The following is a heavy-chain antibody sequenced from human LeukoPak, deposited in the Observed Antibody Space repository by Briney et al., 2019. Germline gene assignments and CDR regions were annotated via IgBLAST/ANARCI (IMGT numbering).Heavy chain of an antibody. V-gene: IGHV1-69*04. CDR1: GGTFSSYA. CDR2: IIPILGIA. Sequence: GASVKVSCKASGGTFSSYAISWVRQAPGQGLEWMGRIIPILGIANYAQKFQGRVTITADKSTSTAYMELSSLRSEDTAVYYCARGKRLFGIQGLVDYWGQGTLVTVSS. D-gene: IGHD3-22*01. J-gene: IGHJ4*02. CDR3: ARGKRLFGIQGLVDY.